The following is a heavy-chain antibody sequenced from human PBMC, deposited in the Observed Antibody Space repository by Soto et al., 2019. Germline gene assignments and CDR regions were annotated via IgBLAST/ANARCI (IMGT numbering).Heavy chain of an antibody. V-gene: IGHV1-18*01. J-gene: IGHJ5*02. CDR3: ARDLLAARPGWFDP. D-gene: IGHD6-6*01. Sequence: QVQLVQSGAEVKKPGASVKVSCKPSGYTFITYGISWVRQAPGQGLEWMGWISAYNGNTNYAQKLQDRVTMTTDTSASTAYMELRSLRSDDTAVYYCARDLLAARPGWFDPWGQGTLVTVSS. CDR1: GYTFITYG. CDR2: ISAYNGNT.